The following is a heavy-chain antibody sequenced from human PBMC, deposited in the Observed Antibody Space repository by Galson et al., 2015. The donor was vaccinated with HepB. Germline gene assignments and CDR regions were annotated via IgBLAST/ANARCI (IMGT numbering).Heavy chain of an antibody. J-gene: IGHJ6*02. V-gene: IGHV4-34*01. CDR3: ARGRLVVAATRNYYYYGMDV. D-gene: IGHD2-15*01. CDR1: GGSFSGYY. Sequence: ETLSLTCAAYGGSFSGYYWSWIRQPPGKGLEWIGEINHSGSTNYNPSLKSRVTISVDTSKNQFSLKLSSVTAADTAVYYCARGRLVVAATRNYYYYGMDVWGQGTTVTVSS. CDR2: INHSGST.